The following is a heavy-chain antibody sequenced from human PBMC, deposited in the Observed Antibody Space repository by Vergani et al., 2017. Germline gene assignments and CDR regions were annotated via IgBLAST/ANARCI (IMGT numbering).Heavy chain of an antibody. J-gene: IGHJ4*02. V-gene: IGHV3-74*01. CDR2: ISSDGST. D-gene: IGHD7-27*01. CDR3: ARAHNWGSGRFDS. Sequence: EVHLVESGGGLVQRGGSLRLSCTASGFTFSNFWMHWVRQAPGKGLVWVSRISSDGSTIYADSVKGRFTISRDNAKSSLYLEMNSLIDDDAAVYYCARAHNWGSGRFDSWGQGTLVTVSS. CDR1: GFTFSNFW.